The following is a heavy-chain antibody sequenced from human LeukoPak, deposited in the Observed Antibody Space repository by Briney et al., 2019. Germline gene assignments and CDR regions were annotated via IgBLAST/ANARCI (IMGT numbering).Heavy chain of an antibody. V-gene: IGHV3-74*01. Sequence: GGSLRLSCAASGFTFRSYWIHWVRQAPGKGLVWVGRIDNDGSDTIYADSVKGRFTVSRDTAKNTLYLQMNSLRDEDTAVYFCARGGFSHGFDVWGQGTVVTVSS. CDR1: GFTFRSYW. D-gene: IGHD5-12*01. J-gene: IGHJ3*01. CDR2: IDNDGSDT. CDR3: ARGGFSHGFDV.